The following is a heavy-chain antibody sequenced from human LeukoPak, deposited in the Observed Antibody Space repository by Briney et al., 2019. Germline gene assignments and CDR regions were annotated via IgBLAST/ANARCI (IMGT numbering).Heavy chain of an antibody. CDR2: IYSGGST. Sequence: QPGGSLRLSCAASGFTVSSSHMSWVGQAPGKGLEWVSVIYSGGSTDYADSVKGRFTISRDNLKNTLYLQMNSLRAEDTAVYYCARGPAGYNWGQGTLVTFSS. D-gene: IGHD1-1*01. J-gene: IGHJ4*02. V-gene: IGHV3-53*01. CDR1: GFTVSSSH. CDR3: ARGPAGYN.